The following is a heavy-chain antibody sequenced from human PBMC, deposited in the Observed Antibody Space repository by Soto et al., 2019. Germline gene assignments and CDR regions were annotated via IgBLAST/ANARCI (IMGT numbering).Heavy chain of an antibody. D-gene: IGHD2-15*01. CDR1: VFTFSSYW. J-gene: IGHJ4*02. CDR3: VRDLHEPLATDALRVAN. Sequence: GSLRLSCASSVFTFSSYWMSWVRHSPGKGLEWVANIKQDGSEKYYVDSVKGRFTISRDNAKNSLYLQMNSLRAEDTAVYYCVRDLHEPLATDALRVANWGQGTQVTVSS. CDR2: IKQDGSEK. V-gene: IGHV3-7*01.